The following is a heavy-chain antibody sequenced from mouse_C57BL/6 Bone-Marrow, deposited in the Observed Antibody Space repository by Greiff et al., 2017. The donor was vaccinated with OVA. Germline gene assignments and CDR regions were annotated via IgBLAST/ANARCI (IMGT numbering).Heavy chain of an antibody. Sequence: QVQLQQSGAELVRPGTSVKVSCKASGYAFTNYLIEWVKQRPGQGLEWIGVINPGSGGTKYNEKFKGKATLTAEKSSSTAYMQLSSLTSEDSAVYFCARSEDDGYFFYFDYWGQGTTLTVSS. CDR3: ARSEDDGYFFYFDY. CDR1: GYAFTNYL. J-gene: IGHJ2*01. D-gene: IGHD2-3*01. CDR2: INPGSGGT. V-gene: IGHV1-54*01.